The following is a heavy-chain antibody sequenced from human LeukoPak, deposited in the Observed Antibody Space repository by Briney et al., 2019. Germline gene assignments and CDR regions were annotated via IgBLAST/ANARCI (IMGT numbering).Heavy chain of an antibody. Sequence: GGSLRLSCAASGFTFDDYTMHWVRQAPGKGLEWVSLISWEGGSTYYADSVKGRFTISRDNSKNSLYLQMNSLRTEDTALYYCAKDNDAYFDYWGQGTLVTVSS. V-gene: IGHV3-43*01. J-gene: IGHJ4*02. CDR2: ISWEGGST. CDR1: GFTFDDYT. CDR3: AKDNDAYFDY. D-gene: IGHD1-1*01.